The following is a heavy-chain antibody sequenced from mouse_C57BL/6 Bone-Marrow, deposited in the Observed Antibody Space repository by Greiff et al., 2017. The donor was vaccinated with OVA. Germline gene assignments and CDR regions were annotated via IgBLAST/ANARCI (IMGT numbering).Heavy chain of an antibody. Sequence: QVQLQQPGAELVRPGTSVKLSCKASGYTFTNYWMHWVKQRPGQGLEWIGVIAPSDSYINYNQKFKGKATLTVDTSSSTAYMHLSSLTSEDSAVYYCAHYGSELYLHYWGQGTTLTVSS. CDR2: IAPSDSYI. J-gene: IGHJ2*01. V-gene: IGHV1-59*01. CDR1: GYTFTNYW. D-gene: IGHD1-1*01. CDR3: AHYGSELYLHY.